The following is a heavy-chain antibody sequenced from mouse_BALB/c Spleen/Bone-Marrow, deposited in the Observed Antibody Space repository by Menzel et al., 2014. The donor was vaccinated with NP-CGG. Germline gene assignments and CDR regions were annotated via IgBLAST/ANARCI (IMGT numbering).Heavy chain of an antibody. V-gene: IGHV5-9-2*01. CDR1: GFTFSNYG. J-gene: IGHJ3*01. Sequence: VQLKESGGGLVKSGGSLKLSCAASGFTFSNYGMSWVRQTPEKRLEWVATISGGGSYTFYSDSVKGRFTISRDNAKNNLYLQLSSLRSGDTALYYCARHAYYDQTEVSFVYWGQGTLVTVSA. CDR3: ARHAYYDQTEVSFVY. D-gene: IGHD2-4*01. CDR2: ISGGGSYT.